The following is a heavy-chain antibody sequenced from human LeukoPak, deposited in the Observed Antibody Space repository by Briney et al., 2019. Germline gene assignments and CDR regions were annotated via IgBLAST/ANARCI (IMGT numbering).Heavy chain of an antibody. Sequence: SETLSLTCTVSGGSISSYYWSWIRQPPGKGLEWIGYIYSSGSTNYNPSLKSRLTISVDASKNQFSLKLTSVTAADTAVYYCARAYYYGSGSYGLDCWGQGTLVTVSS. D-gene: IGHD3-10*01. J-gene: IGHJ4*02. CDR1: GGSISSYY. V-gene: IGHV4-59*01. CDR3: ARAYYYGSGSYGLDC. CDR2: IYSSGST.